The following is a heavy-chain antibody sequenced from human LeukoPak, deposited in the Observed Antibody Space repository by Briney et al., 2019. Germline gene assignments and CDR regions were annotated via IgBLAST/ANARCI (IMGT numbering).Heavy chain of an antibody. Sequence: SETLSLTCAVYGGSFNGYYWSWIRQPPGKGLEWIGEINHSGSTNYNPSLKSRVTISVDTSKNQFSLKLSSVTAADTAVYYCARRGHYYGSGSYLRPLDYWGQGTLVTVSS. CDR3: ARRGHYYGSGSYLRPLDY. D-gene: IGHD3-10*01. CDR2: INHSGST. V-gene: IGHV4-34*01. J-gene: IGHJ4*02. CDR1: GGSFNGYY.